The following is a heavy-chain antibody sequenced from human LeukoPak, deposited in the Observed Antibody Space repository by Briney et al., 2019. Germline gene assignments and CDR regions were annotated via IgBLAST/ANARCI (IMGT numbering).Heavy chain of an antibody. Sequence: DSVKGRFTISRDNSKNTLYLQMNSLRAEDTAVYYCVKGSSGSYYDAFHIWGQGTMVTVSS. CDR3: VKGSSGSYYDAFHI. D-gene: IGHD1-26*01. J-gene: IGHJ3*02. V-gene: IGHV3-33*06.